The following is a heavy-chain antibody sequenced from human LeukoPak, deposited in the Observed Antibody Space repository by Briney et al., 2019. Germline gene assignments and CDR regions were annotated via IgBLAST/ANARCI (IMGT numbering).Heavy chain of an antibody. J-gene: IGHJ6*02. CDR2: IYHSGST. Sequence: SETLSLTCTVSGGSISSGGYSWSWIRQPPGKGLEWIGYIYHSGSTYYNPSLKSRVTISVDRSKNQFSLKLSSVTAADTAVYYCAKDTVHSNYAMDVWGQGTTVTVSS. D-gene: IGHD4-17*01. CDR3: AKDTVHSNYAMDV. CDR1: GGSISSGGYS. V-gene: IGHV4-30-2*01.